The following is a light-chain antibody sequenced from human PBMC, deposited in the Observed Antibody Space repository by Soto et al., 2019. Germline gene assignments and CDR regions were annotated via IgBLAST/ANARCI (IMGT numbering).Light chain of an antibody. CDR1: QSINSN. V-gene: IGKV3D-15*01. CDR3: QQYDSWPLA. Sequence: EIVMTQSPSTLSVSTGEGATLSCRASQSINSNLAWYQQKPGKAPKLLIYGASTRATGIPDRFRGSGSGTEFTLTISSLQSEDFAVYYCQQYDSWPLAFGGGTKVEIK. CDR2: GAS. J-gene: IGKJ4*01.